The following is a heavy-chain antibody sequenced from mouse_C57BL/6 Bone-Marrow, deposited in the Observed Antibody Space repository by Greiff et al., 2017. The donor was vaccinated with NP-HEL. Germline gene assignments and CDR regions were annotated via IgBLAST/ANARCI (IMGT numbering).Heavy chain of an antibody. CDR1: GYTFTSYW. CDR3: ANRDFAY. V-gene: IGHV1-50*01. Sequence: QVQLQQPGAELVKPGASVKLSCKASGYTFTSYWMQWVKQRPGQGLEWIGEIDPSDSYTNYNQKFKGKATLTVDTSSSPAYMQLSSLTSEDSAVYYCANRDFAYWGQGTLVTVSA. J-gene: IGHJ3*01. CDR2: IDPSDSYT.